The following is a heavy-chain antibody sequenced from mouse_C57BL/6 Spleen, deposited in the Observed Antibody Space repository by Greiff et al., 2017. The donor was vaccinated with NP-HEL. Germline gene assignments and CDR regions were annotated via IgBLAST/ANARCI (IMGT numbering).Heavy chain of an antibody. J-gene: IGHJ4*01. Sequence: QVHVKQSGAELVKPGASVKLSCKASGYTFTEYTIHWVKQRSGQGLEWIGWFYPGSGSIKYNEKFKDKATLTADKSSSTVYMELSRLTSEDSAVYFCARHETYYGSYYAMDYWGQGTSVTVSS. V-gene: IGHV1-62-2*01. CDR2: FYPGSGSI. D-gene: IGHD1-1*01. CDR3: ARHETYYGSYYAMDY. CDR1: GYTFTEYT.